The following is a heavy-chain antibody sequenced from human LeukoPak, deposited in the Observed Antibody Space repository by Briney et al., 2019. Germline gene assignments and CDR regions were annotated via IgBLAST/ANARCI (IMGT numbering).Heavy chain of an antibody. CDR1: GFTFSSYD. V-gene: IGHV3-13*01. Sequence: GSLRLSCAASGFTFSSYDMHWVRQATGKGLEWVSAIGTAGDTYYPDSVKGRFTISRDNSKNTLYLQMNSLRAEDTAIHYCAKVPYSDYGSGRPPFMDVWGQGTTVAVSS. CDR2: IGTAGDT. J-gene: IGHJ6*02. D-gene: IGHD3-10*01. CDR3: AKVPYSDYGSGRPPFMDV.